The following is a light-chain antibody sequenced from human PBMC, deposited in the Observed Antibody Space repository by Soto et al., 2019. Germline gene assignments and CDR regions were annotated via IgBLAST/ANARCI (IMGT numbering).Light chain of an antibody. Sequence: EIVLTRSPATLSLSPGVRATLSCRASQSVSSYLAWYQQKPGQAPRLLIYDASNRATGIPARFSGSGSGTDFTLTISSLEPEDFAVYYCQQRSNWPRTFGQGTKVEIK. CDR2: DAS. V-gene: IGKV3-11*01. CDR3: QQRSNWPRT. J-gene: IGKJ1*01. CDR1: QSVSSY.